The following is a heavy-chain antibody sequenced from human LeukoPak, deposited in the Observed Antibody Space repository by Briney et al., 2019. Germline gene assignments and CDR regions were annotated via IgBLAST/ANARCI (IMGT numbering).Heavy chain of an antibody. J-gene: IGHJ4*02. CDR1: GGSISSGGYY. D-gene: IGHD7-27*01. V-gene: IGHV4-31*03. CDR3: ARFAGWGFDY. CDR2: IYYSGST. Sequence: PSQTLSLTCTVSGGSISSGGYYWSWLRQHPGKGLEWIGYIYYSGSTYYNPSLKSRVTISVDTSKNQFSLKLSSVTAADTAVYYCARFAGWGFDYWGQGTLVTVSS.